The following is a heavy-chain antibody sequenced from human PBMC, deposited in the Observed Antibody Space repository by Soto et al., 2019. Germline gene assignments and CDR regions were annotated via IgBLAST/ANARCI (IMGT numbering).Heavy chain of an antibody. CDR2: ISYDGNNK. Sequence: QVNLVKSGGGVVQPGRSLSLSCEASGFIFSDFGMHWVRQAQGKGLEWVAVISYDGNNKYYAQSVKSRFTISRDNSKNTLFLNMDSLRPEDTAVYHCVKGDLDTAVVNSPDAFDFWGPGTMVTVS. V-gene: IGHV3-30*18. CDR1: GFIFSDFG. J-gene: IGHJ3*01. CDR3: VKGDLDTAVVNSPDAFDF. D-gene: IGHD5-18*01.